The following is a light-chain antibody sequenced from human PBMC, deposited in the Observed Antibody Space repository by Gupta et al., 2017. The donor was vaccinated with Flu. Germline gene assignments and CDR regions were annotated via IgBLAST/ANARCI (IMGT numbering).Light chain of an antibody. CDR3: QQYNDWPLT. Sequence: GERATLSCRASQGVTSNLAWYQQKPGQAPRLLIYGASTRATGFPARFSGSGYGTEFSLTISSLQSEDFAVYYCQQYNDWPLTFGGGTKVEIK. J-gene: IGKJ4*01. CDR2: GAS. V-gene: IGKV3-15*01. CDR1: QGVTSN.